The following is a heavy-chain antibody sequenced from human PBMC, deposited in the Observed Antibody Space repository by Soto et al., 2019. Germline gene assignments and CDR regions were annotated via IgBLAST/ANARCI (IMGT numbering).Heavy chain of an antibody. Sequence: SETLSLTCTVSGDFISNNYWNWIRQPPGKGLEWIGYIYYSGSTNYNPSLKSRVTISVDTSKNQFSLKLSSVTAADTAVYYCARHGWELLGAFDIWGQGTMVTVSS. CDR1: GDFISNNY. V-gene: IGHV4-59*08. CDR3: ARHGWELLGAFDI. CDR2: IYYSGST. D-gene: IGHD1-26*01. J-gene: IGHJ3*02.